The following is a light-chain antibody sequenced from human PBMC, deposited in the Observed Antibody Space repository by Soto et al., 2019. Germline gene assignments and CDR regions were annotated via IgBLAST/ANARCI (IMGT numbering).Light chain of an antibody. V-gene: IGKV3-11*01. CDR3: QQYGSSRWT. J-gene: IGKJ1*01. Sequence: EIVLTPSPATLSLSPGERATLSGRASQSVSGYLAWYLQKPGQSPRLLIYDASYRASGIPARFSGSGSGTDFTLTISSLEPEDFAVYYCQQYGSSRWTFGQGTKVDIK. CDR1: QSVSGY. CDR2: DAS.